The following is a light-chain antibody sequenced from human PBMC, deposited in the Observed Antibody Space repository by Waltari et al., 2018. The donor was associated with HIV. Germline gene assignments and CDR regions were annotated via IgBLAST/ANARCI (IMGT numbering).Light chain of an antibody. CDR1: QSVLYSSNNKNY. V-gene: IGKV4-1*01. J-gene: IGKJ2*03. Sequence: DIVMTQSPDSLAVSLGERATINCKYSQSVLYSSNNKNYLAWYQPKPGQPPELLIYLASTRESGVPDRFSGSGSGTDFTLTISSLQAEDVAVYYCQQYYSTPHSFGQGTKLEIK. CDR3: QQYYSTPHS. CDR2: LAS.